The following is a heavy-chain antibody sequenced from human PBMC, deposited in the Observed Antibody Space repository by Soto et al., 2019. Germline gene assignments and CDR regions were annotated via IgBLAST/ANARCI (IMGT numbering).Heavy chain of an antibody. CDR1: GFTFSGSA. CDR3: TNPQVYYGMDV. V-gene: IGHV3-73*02. J-gene: IGHJ6*02. CDR2: IGSKANNYPT. Sequence: EVQLVESGGGLVQPGGSLKLSCAASGFTFSGSAVHWVRQASGQGLEWVGRIGSKANNYPTAYAASVQGRFTIFRDDVKNTAYLQMNSLKTEDTAVYYCTNPQVYYGMDVWGQGTTVTVSS.